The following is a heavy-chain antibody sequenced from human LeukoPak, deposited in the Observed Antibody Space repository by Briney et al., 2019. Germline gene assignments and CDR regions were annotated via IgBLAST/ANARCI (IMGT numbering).Heavy chain of an antibody. D-gene: IGHD5-18*01. V-gene: IGHV3-23*01. CDR2: ISGSGSST. CDR1: GFTLRNYA. Sequence: GGSLRPSCAASGFTLRNYAMSWVPQAPGKGLEWVSTISGSGSSTYYADSVKGRFTISRDNSKNTLYLQMNSLRAEDTAVYYCAVDSAMVTPYYFDYWGQGTLVTVSS. CDR3: AVDSAMVTPYYFDY. J-gene: IGHJ4*02.